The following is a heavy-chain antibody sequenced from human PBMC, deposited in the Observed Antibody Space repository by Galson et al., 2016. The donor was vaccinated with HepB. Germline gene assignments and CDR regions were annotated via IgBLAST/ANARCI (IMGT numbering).Heavy chain of an antibody. J-gene: IGHJ2*01. D-gene: IGHD3-3*01. CDR2: ISDTGENT. CDR1: GFIFSDYT. CDR3: AKIITSGFWYFDL. Sequence: SLRLSCAASGFIFSDYTMTWVRQAPGKGLEWVSTISDTGENTYYADSVKGRFTISRDNSKNTLYLQMNSLRAEDTAIYYCAKIITSGFWYFDLWGRGTLVPVSS. V-gene: IGHV3-23*01.